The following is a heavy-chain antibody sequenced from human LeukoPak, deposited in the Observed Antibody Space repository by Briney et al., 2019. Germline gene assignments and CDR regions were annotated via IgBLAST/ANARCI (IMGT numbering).Heavy chain of an antibody. CDR3: AREGHINYYDSSGIFDY. CDR2: IIPMFGKA. J-gene: IGHJ4*02. V-gene: IGHV1-69*05. D-gene: IGHD3-22*01. CDR1: GGTFSSYG. Sequence: ASVKVSCKASGGTFSSYGISWVRQAPGQGLEWMGRIIPMFGKANYAQKLKGRVTITTDESTRTAYMELSSLRSEDTAVYYCAREGHINYYDSSGIFDYWGQGTLVTVSS.